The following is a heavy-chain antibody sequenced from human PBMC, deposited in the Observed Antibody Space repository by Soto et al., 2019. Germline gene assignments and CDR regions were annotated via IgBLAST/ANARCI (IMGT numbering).Heavy chain of an antibody. D-gene: IGHD6-13*01. CDR1: GFTFSTYS. CDR3: ARDQAGYFDY. Sequence: EVQLVESGGGLVKPGGSLRLSCAASGFTFSTYSMNWVRQAPGKGLEWVSSISSSGTYIYYADSVKGRFTISRDNTKNSLYLQMNSLRAEDTAVYYCARDQAGYFDYWGQGTLVTVSS. V-gene: IGHV3-21*01. J-gene: IGHJ4*02. CDR2: ISSSGTYI.